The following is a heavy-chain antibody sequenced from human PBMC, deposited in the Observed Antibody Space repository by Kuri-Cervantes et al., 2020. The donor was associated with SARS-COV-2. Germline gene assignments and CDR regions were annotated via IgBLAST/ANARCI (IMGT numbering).Heavy chain of an antibody. CDR3: TRHTTVVTPNDI. J-gene: IGHJ3*02. V-gene: IGHV3-73*01. D-gene: IGHD4-23*01. CDR2: IRSKANSYAT. Sequence: GESLKISCAASGFTLSGSAMHWVRQASGKGLEWVGRIRSKANSYATAYAASVKGRFTISRDDSKNTAYLQMNSLKTEDTAVYYCTRHTTVVTPNDIWGQGTMVTVSS. CDR1: GFTLSGSA.